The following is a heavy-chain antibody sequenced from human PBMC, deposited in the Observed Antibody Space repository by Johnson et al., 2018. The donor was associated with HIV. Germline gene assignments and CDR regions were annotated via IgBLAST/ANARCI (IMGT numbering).Heavy chain of an antibody. J-gene: IGHJ3*02. CDR3: ARGLDSGSSWFGAFDI. Sequence: QMMLVESGGIVVQPGGSLRLSCAASGFTFSSYAMHWVRQAPGKGLEWVAVIRYDGSNKYYADSVKGRLTISRDNSKNTLYLQMNSLRAEDTAVYYCARGLDSGSSWFGAFDIWGQGPMVTVSS. D-gene: IGHD6-13*01. V-gene: IGHV3-33*08. CDR2: IRYDGSNK. CDR1: GFTFSSYA.